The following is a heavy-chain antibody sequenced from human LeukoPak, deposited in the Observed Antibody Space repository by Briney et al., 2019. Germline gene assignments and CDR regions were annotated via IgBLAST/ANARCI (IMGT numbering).Heavy chain of an antibody. CDR1: GFIFSNYA. Sequence: PGGSLRLSCAASGFIFSNYAMNWVRQAPGKGLEWVSNISGTGSSTNYADSVKGRFTISRDNSKNTLYLQMNSLRAEDTAVYYCAKLSASTVSTARSYYGMDVWGQGTTATVSS. D-gene: IGHD4-17*01. J-gene: IGHJ6*02. V-gene: IGHV3-23*01. CDR3: AKLSASTVSTARSYYGMDV. CDR2: ISGTGSST.